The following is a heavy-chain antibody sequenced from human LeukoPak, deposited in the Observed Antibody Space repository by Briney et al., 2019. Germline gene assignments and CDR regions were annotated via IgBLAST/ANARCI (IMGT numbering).Heavy chain of an antibody. CDR1: GLIFSNTW. V-gene: IGHV3-30*03. CDR2: ISYDGSNK. Sequence: PGGSLRLSCEASGLIFSNTWMTWVRQAPGKGLEWVAVISYDGSNKYYADSVKGRFTISRDNSKNTPYLQMNSLRVEDTAVYYCARGGYSFDYLGQGTLVAVSS. J-gene: IGHJ4*02. D-gene: IGHD5-18*01. CDR3: ARGGYSFDY.